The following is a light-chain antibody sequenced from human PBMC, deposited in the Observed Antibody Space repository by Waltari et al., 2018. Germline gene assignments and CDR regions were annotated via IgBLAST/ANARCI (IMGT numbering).Light chain of an antibody. CDR2: WAS. Sequence: DIVMTQSPDSLAVSLGERATINCKSSQNVLYSSDNKNYLAWYQQKLGQPPNLLIYWASTRESGVPARFSGSGSGTDFTLTISSLQAEDVAVYYCQQYYSIPWTFGQGTKVEI. J-gene: IGKJ1*01. CDR1: QNVLYSSDNKNY. V-gene: IGKV4-1*01. CDR3: QQYYSIPWT.